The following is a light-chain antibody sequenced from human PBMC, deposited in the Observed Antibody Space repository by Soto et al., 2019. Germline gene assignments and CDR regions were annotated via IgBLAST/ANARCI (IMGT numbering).Light chain of an antibody. CDR2: DAS. J-gene: IGKJ3*01. V-gene: IGKV1-5*01. CDR1: QSISSW. Sequence: DIQMTQSPSTLSASVGDRVTITCRASQSISSWLVWYQQKSGKAPKLLIYDASSLESGVPSRFSGSGSATEFTLTISSLQPDDFETYYCHQYNSYSTFGHGTKVDIK. CDR3: HQYNSYST.